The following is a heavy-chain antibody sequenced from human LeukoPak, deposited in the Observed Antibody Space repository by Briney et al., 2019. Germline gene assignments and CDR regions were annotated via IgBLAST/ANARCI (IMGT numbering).Heavy chain of an antibody. D-gene: IGHD3-9*01. CDR3: ARDLYDILTGYYLFRVAFDI. Sequence: SETLCLTCAVSGGSISSSNWWSWVRQPPGKGLEGIGEIYHSGGANYKPSLKSRVTISVDKSKNQYSLKLSSVTAPDTAVYYCARDLYDILTGYYLFRVAFDIWGQGTMVTVSS. J-gene: IGHJ3*02. V-gene: IGHV4-4*02. CDR2: IYHSGGA. CDR1: GGSISSSNW.